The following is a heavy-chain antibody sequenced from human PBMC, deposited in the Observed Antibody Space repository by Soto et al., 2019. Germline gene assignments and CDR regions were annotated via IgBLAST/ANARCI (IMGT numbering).Heavy chain of an antibody. J-gene: IGHJ6*02. Sequence: ASVKVSCNASGYTFTSYFISWVRQAPGQGLEWMGWISAYNGNTNYAQKLQGRVTMTTDTSTSTAYMELRSLRSDDTAVYYCASSFTSSQWRYGMDVWGQGTTVTVSS. CDR3: ASSFTSSQWRYGMDV. D-gene: IGHD2-2*01. CDR2: ISAYNGNT. CDR1: GYTFTSYF. V-gene: IGHV1-18*01.